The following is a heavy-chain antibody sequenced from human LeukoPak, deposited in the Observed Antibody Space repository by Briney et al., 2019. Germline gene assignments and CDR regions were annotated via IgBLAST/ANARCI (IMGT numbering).Heavy chain of an antibody. Sequence: SETLSLTCAVYGGSFSGYYWSWIRQPPGKGLEWIGEINHSGSTNYNPSLKSRVTISVDTSKNQFSLKLSSVTAADTAVYYCARAPYCSGGSCSNWYFDLWGRGTLVTVSS. CDR3: ARAPYCSGGSCSNWYFDL. CDR2: INHSGST. J-gene: IGHJ2*01. CDR1: GGSFSGYY. V-gene: IGHV4-34*01. D-gene: IGHD2-15*01.